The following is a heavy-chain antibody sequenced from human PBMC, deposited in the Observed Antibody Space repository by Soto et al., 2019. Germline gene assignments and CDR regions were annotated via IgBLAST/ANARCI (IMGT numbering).Heavy chain of an antibody. J-gene: IGHJ6*02. CDR3: TTASTVTNYYYYGMDV. CDR2: IKSKTDGGTT. V-gene: IGHV3-15*07. Sequence: EVQLVESGGGLVKPGGSLRLSCAASGFTFSNAWMNWVRQAPGKGLEWVGRIKSKTDGGTTDYAAPGKGRFTISRDDSKNTLYLQMNSLKTEDTAVYYCTTASTVTNYYYYGMDVWGQGTTVTVSS. CDR1: GFTFSNAW. D-gene: IGHD4-17*01.